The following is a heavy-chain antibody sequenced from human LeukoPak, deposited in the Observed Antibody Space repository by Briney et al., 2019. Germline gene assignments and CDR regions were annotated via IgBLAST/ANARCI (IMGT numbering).Heavy chain of an antibody. CDR3: ARVRTNTYGFDY. V-gene: IGHV3-74*01. Sequence: GGPLRLSCAASGFTFNTHWMHWVRQAPGKGLVWVSRINTDGSTTNYADSVKGRFTISRDNAKNTLYLQMNSLRVEDTAVYYCARVRTNTYGFDYWGQGTLVTVSS. D-gene: IGHD5-18*01. CDR1: GFTFNTHW. J-gene: IGHJ4*02. CDR2: INTDGSTT.